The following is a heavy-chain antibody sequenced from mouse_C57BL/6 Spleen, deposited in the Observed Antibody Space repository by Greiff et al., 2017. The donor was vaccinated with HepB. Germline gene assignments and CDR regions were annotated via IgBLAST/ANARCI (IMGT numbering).Heavy chain of an antibody. CDR2: IFPGSGST. CDR1: GYTFTDYY. Sequence: QVQLQQSGPELVKPGASVKISCKASGYTFTDYYINWVKQRPGQGLEWIGWIFPGSGSTYYNEKFKGKATLTVDKSSSTAYMLLSSLTSEDSAVYFCARSGATGTDWYFDVWGTGTTVTVSS. J-gene: IGHJ1*03. CDR3: ARSGATGTDWYFDV. V-gene: IGHV1-75*01. D-gene: IGHD4-1*01.